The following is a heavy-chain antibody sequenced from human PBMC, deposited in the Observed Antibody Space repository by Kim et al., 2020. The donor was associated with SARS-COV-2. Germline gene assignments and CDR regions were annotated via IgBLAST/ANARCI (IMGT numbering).Heavy chain of an antibody. CDR2: IIPILGIA. D-gene: IGHD3-22*01. Sequence: SVKVSCKASGGTFSSYAISWVRQAPGQGLEWMGRIIPILGIANYAQKFQGRVTITADKSTSTAYMELSSLRSEDTAVYYCARGYYYDSSGYPHGWYFDLWGRGTLVTVSS. V-gene: IGHV1-69*04. CDR1: GGTFSSYA. J-gene: IGHJ2*01. CDR3: ARGYYYDSSGYPHGWYFDL.